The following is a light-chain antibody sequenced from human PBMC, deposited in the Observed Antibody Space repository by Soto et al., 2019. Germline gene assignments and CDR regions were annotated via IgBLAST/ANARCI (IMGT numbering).Light chain of an antibody. Sequence: QSALTQPLSAPGSPGQSVTISCTGTSSDVGTYNYVSWYQHHPGKAPKLMIFEVSKRPLGVPDRFSGSKSGNTASLTVSGLQSEDEADYYCSSYAGDNNYVVFGGGTKLTVL. V-gene: IGLV2-8*01. CDR3: SSYAGDNNYVV. J-gene: IGLJ2*01. CDR2: EVS. CDR1: SSDVGTYNY.